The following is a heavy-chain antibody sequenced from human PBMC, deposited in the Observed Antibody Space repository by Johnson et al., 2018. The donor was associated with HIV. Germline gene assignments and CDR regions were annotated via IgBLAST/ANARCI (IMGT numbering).Heavy chain of an antibody. CDR3: ARDLPDSGGFSYDAFDI. J-gene: IGHJ3*02. D-gene: IGHD6-19*01. CDR2: IKSKTDIGTT. CDR1: GFTFSNAW. V-gene: IGHV3-15*01. Sequence: VQLVESGGGLVEPGGSLRLSCAGSGFTFSNAWMSWVRQAPGKGLEWVGRIKSKTDIGTTDYAAPVKGRFTISRDDSKNTLYLQMNSLKTEDTAVYYCARDLPDSGGFSYDAFDIWGQGTMVTVSS.